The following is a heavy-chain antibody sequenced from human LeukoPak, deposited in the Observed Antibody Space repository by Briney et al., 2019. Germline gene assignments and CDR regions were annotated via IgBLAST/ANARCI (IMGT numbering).Heavy chain of an antibody. D-gene: IGHD4-17*01. V-gene: IGHV4-61*01. CDR1: GGSVSSGSYY. Sequence: SETLSLTCTVSGGSVSSGSYYWSWIRQPPGKGLEWIGYIYYSGSTNYNPSLKSRVTISVDTSKNQFSLKLSSVTAADTAVYYCARAGATVTKFYDYWGQGTLVSVSS. CDR3: ARAGATVTKFYDY. J-gene: IGHJ4*02. CDR2: IYYSGST.